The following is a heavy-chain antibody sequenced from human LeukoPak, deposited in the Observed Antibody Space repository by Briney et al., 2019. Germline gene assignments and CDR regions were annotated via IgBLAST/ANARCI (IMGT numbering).Heavy chain of an antibody. CDR1: GFTFSSYS. Sequence: GGSLRLSCAASGFTFSSYSMNWVRQAPGKGLEWVSSISSSSSYIYYADSVKGRFTISRDNAKNSLYLQMNSLRAEDTAVYYCASNPIAAARDNDYWGQGTLVTVSS. V-gene: IGHV3-21*01. D-gene: IGHD6-13*01. J-gene: IGHJ4*02. CDR3: ASNPIAAARDNDY. CDR2: ISSSSSYI.